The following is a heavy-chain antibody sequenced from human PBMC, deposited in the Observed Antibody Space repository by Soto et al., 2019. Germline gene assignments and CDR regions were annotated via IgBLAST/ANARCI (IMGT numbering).Heavy chain of an antibody. V-gene: IGHV3-9*01. D-gene: IGHD3-3*01. CDR2: ISWNSGNI. CDR1: GFTFDNYA. CDR3: AKSLKIFGLATTRSGPLDS. Sequence: SLRLSCAASGFTFDNYAMHWVRQAPGKGLEWVSGISWNSGNIGYADSVKGRFTIARDNAKTSLYLEMNSLRAEDTALYYCAKSLKIFGLATTRSGPLDSWGQGPLGTVSS. J-gene: IGHJ4*02.